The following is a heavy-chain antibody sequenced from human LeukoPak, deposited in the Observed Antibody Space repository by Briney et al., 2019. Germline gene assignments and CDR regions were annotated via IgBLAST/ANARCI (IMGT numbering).Heavy chain of an antibody. V-gene: IGHV4-61*02. Sequence: SETLSLTCTVSGGSISSGSYYWSWIRQPAGKGLEWIGRIYTSGSTNYNPSLKSRATISVDTSKNQFSLKLSSVTAADTAVYYCAREVAAAGIDYWGQGTLVTVSS. CDR1: GGSISSGSYY. D-gene: IGHD6-13*01. J-gene: IGHJ4*02. CDR3: AREVAAAGIDY. CDR2: IYTSGST.